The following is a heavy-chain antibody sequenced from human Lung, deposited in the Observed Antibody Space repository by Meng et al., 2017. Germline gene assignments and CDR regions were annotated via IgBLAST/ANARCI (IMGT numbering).Heavy chain of an antibody. CDR1: GFTFTDHW. V-gene: IGHV3-74*01. Sequence: EVQLLESGGGLVPPGGSLGLSCAASGFTFTDHWMHWVRQGPGKGLVWVSRINRDGTKPTYADSVKGRFTISRDNAKNTLYLQMNNLRAEDTAFYYCTNDRLNHWGQGALVTVSS. J-gene: IGHJ1*01. CDR2: INRDGTKP. CDR3: TNDRLNH. D-gene: IGHD1-1*01.